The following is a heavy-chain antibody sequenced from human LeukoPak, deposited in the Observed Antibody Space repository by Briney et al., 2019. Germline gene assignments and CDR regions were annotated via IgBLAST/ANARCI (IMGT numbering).Heavy chain of an antibody. J-gene: IGHJ4*02. Sequence: PGRSLRLSCTASGFAFGDSGMNWFRQAPGKGLEWVGFIRSKAYGGAVEYAASVKGRFTISRDDSKSIAYLLMNSLKTEDTAVYYCSRAPYYDFWCDYWGQGTLVTVSS. V-gene: IGHV3-49*03. CDR2: IRSKAYGGAV. CDR3: SRAPYYDFWCDY. CDR1: GFAFGDSG. D-gene: IGHD3-3*01.